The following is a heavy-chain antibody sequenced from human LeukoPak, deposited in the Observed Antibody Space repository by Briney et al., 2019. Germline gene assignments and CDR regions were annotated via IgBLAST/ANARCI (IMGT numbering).Heavy chain of an antibody. CDR2: IDDTSTTI. CDR3: ASRSV. V-gene: IGHV3-48*02. J-gene: IGHJ4*02. Sequence: PGGSLRLSCAVSGFAFSSYSMNWVRQAPGKGLEWVSYIDDTSTTIYCSDSVKGRFTISRDNAKNSLYLQMNSLGDEDTAVYYCASRSVWGQGTLVTVSS. CDR1: GFAFSSYS.